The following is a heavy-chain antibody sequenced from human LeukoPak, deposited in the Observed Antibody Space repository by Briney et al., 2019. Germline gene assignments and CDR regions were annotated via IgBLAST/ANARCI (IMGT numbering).Heavy chain of an antibody. V-gene: IGHV3-23*01. J-gene: IGHJ4*02. CDR1: EFSFGGYA. CDR3: AKAFRGYTGSYFDY. D-gene: IGHD1-26*01. Sequence: GGSLRLSCATSEFSFGGYAMSWVRQAPGKGLGWVSAISGSGSTTYYADSVRGRFSISRDNSGNTLYLQMNSLSAEDTAVYYCAKAFRGYTGSYFDYWGQGTLVTVSS. CDR2: ISGSGSTT.